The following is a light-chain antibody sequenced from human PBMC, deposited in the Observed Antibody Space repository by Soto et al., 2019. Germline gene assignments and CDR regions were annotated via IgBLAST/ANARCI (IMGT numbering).Light chain of an antibody. Sequence: DIQMTQSPSSLSASVGDSVTIACRTSQSISNYLNWYQQKPGKAPKLLIYAAFSLQSGVPSRFSGSGSGTEFTLTISSLQAEDFATYYCQQSYSTPRTFGQGTKVETK. CDR1: QSISNY. CDR2: AAF. J-gene: IGKJ1*01. CDR3: QQSYSTPRT. V-gene: IGKV1-39*01.